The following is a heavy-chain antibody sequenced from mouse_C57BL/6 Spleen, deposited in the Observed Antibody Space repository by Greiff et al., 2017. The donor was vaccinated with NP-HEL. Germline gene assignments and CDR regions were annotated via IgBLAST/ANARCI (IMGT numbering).Heavy chain of an antibody. CDR2: INPNNGGT. J-gene: IGHJ3*01. D-gene: IGHD2-4*01. V-gene: IGHV1-22*01. CDR1: GYTFTDYN. Sequence: EVQLQQSGPELVKPGASVKMSCKASGYTFTDYNMHWVKQSHGKSLEWIGYINPNNGGTSYNQKFKGKATLTVNKSSSTAYMELRSLTSEDSAVYYCARGRYYDYDEGFAYWGQGTLVTVSA. CDR3: ARGRYYDYDEGFAY.